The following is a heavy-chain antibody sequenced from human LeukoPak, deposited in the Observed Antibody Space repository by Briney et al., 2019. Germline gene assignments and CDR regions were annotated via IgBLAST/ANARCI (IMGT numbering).Heavy chain of an antibody. D-gene: IGHD3-9*01. CDR3: AHRDLVTFQF. CDR2: IFWDDVK. Sequence: SGPTLVNPTQTLSLTCTLSGFSISSRGVGVGWIRQPPGKALEWLGLIFWDDVKRYSPSVKTRLTITKDTSNNEVALTMTNMDPMDTATYYCAHRDLVTFQFWGQGVPVTVSS. V-gene: IGHV2-5*02. J-gene: IGHJ4*02. CDR1: GFSISSRGVG.